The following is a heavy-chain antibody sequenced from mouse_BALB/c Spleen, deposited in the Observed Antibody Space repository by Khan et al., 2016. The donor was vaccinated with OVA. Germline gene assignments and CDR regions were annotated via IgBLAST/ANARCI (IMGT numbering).Heavy chain of an antibody. D-gene: IGHD4-1*01. V-gene: IGHV1S136*01. Sequence: VQLQQSGPELVEPGASVKMSCKASGYTFTNYVIHWVKQKPGQGLEWIGYINPYNAGTMYNEKFKGKATLTSDISSTTAHMELSSLTSEDSAVYCCAREASSWDFSFPYWGQGTLVTVSA. CDR3: AREASSWDFSFPY. CDR1: GYTFTNYV. CDR2: INPYNAGT. J-gene: IGHJ3*01.